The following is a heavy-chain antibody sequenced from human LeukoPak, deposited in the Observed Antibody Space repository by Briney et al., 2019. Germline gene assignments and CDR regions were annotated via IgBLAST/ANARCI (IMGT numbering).Heavy chain of an antibody. J-gene: IGHJ4*02. CDR1: GGSISSYY. Sequence: KSSETLSLTCTVSGGSISSYYWSWIRQPPGKGPEWIGYILYSGTTNSNPSLKSRVTISVDTSKNQISLKLSSVTAADTAVYYCARMGGYSGYATHWGQGTLVTVSS. CDR2: ILYSGTT. D-gene: IGHD5-12*01. V-gene: IGHV4-59*08. CDR3: ARMGGYSGYATH.